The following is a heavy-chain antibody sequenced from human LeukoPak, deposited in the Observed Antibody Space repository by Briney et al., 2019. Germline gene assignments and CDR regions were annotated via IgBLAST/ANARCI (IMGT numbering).Heavy chain of an antibody. J-gene: IGHJ5*02. V-gene: IGHV4-31*03. D-gene: IGHD2/OR15-2a*01. CDR2: FYYSGST. CDR1: GGSISSGGYY. Sequence: SQTLSLTCTVSGGSISSGGYYWSWIRQHPGKGLEWIGYFYYSGSTYYNPSLKSRVTISVDTSKNQFSLKLSSVTAADTAVYYCARSEYLFPRHRAFNWFDPWGQGTLVTVSS. CDR3: ARSEYLFPRHRAFNWFDP.